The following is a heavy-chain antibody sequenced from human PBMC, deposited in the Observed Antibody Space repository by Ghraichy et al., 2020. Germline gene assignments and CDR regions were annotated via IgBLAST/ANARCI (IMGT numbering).Heavy chain of an antibody. J-gene: IGHJ4*02. CDR3: AKGDDNAGDY. Sequence: GGSLRLSCAASGFTFSTYGMHWVRQTPGKGLEWVAVISYDGSKKYYVDSVKGRFTISRDNSKKTLYLQMNSLRAEDTAVYYCAKGDDNAGDYWGQGTLVTVSP. CDR2: ISYDGSKK. CDR1: GFTFSTYG. D-gene: IGHD3-9*01. V-gene: IGHV3-30*18.